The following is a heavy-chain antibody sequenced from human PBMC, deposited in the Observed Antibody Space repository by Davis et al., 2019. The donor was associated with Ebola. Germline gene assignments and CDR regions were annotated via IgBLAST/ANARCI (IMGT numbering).Heavy chain of an antibody. CDR3: ARRGVEVVGASTHYGLFDH. V-gene: IGHV1-18*01. CDR2: ISAYNGNT. J-gene: IGHJ4*02. D-gene: IGHD1-26*01. CDR1: GYTFTNFA. Sequence: AASVKVSCKASGYTFTNFAISWVRQAPGQGLEWMGWISAYNGNTNYAQKLQGRVTMTTDTSTSTAYMELGSLRSDGPAVYYSARRGVEVVGASTHYGLFDHWGQGTLVTVSS.